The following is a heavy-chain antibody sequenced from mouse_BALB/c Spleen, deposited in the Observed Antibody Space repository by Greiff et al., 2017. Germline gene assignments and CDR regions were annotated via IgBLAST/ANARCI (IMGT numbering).Heavy chain of an antibody. Sequence: EVQVVESGGGLVKPGGSLKLSCAASGFTFSDYYMYWVRQTPEKRLEWVATISDGGSYTYYPDSVKGRFTISRDNAKNNLYLQMSSLKSEDTAMYYCARDHTPPTVVATEAMDYWGQGTSVTVSS. CDR1: GFTFSDYY. CDR3: ARDHTPPTVVATEAMDY. V-gene: IGHV5-4*02. D-gene: IGHD1-1*01. CDR2: ISDGGSYT. J-gene: IGHJ4*01.